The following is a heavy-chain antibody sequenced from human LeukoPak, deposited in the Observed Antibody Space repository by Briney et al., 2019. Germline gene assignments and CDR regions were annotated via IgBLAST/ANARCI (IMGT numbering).Heavy chain of an antibody. CDR2: INPNSGGT. CDR3: ARDLGQLVLWFNSYNWFDP. Sequence: VASVKVSCKASGYTFTGYYMHWVRQAPGQGLEWMGWINPNSGGTNYAQKFQGRVTMTRDTSISTAYMELSRLRSDDTAVYYCARDLGQLVLWFNSYNWFDPWGQGTLVTVSS. V-gene: IGHV1-2*02. D-gene: IGHD3-10*01. J-gene: IGHJ5*02. CDR1: GYTFTGYY.